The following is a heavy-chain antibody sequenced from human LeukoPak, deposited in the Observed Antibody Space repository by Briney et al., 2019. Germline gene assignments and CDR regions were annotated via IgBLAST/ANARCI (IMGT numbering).Heavy chain of an antibody. V-gene: IGHV4-4*09. Sequence: SETLFLTCTVSGGSFNSFFWSWVRQPPGKGLEWIGYIYTSGNTYYSPSLKSRVTISLDTSMNQLSLRLISVTAADTAVYYCARRGTWFDPWGQGTLVTVSS. CDR3: ARRGTWFDP. CDR1: GGSFNSFF. J-gene: IGHJ5*02. CDR2: IYTSGNT. D-gene: IGHD3-10*01.